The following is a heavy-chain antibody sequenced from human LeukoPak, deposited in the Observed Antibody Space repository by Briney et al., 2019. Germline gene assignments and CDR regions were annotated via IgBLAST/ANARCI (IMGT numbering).Heavy chain of an antibody. CDR2: IHHSGNS. D-gene: IGHD7-27*01. Sequence: PSETLSLTCTVSGASVTDYYWRWIRQSPGKGLEWISYIHHSGNSDYNPSLRSRVTTSLDTSKNQFSLNLISVTAADTAVYYCTRGHWGLQSWSQGTLVTVSS. CDR1: GASVTDYY. J-gene: IGHJ5*02. CDR3: TRGHWGLQS. V-gene: IGHV4-59*02.